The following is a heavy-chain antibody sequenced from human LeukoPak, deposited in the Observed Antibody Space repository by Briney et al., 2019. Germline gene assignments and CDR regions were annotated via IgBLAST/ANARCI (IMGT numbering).Heavy chain of an antibody. D-gene: IGHD2-2*01. V-gene: IGHV3-23*01. Sequence: GGSLRLSCAASGFAFSSFTMGWVRQAPGSGLEWVSSISGSGVDTYYADSVKGRFTISRDNSKNTLYLQMYSLRAEDTAVYYCARLPAAINGYFDPWGQGTLVTVSS. CDR1: GFAFSSFT. J-gene: IGHJ5*02. CDR3: ARLPAAINGYFDP. CDR2: ISGSGVDT.